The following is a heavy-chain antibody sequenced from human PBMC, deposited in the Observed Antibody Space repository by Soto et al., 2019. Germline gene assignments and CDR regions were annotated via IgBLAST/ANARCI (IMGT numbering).Heavy chain of an antibody. Sequence: PGESLKISCKGSGYSFTGHWISWVRQMPGKGLEWMGMVDPSGSYATYSPSFQGHVTISTDKAIATAYLQWSSLEAPDTAMYYCAGHLAQTSGAKYGFDGWGQGTTVTVSS. V-gene: IGHV5-10-1*01. J-gene: IGHJ6*02. D-gene: IGHD1-26*01. CDR3: AGHLAQTSGAKYGFDG. CDR2: VDPSGSYA. CDR1: GYSFTGHW.